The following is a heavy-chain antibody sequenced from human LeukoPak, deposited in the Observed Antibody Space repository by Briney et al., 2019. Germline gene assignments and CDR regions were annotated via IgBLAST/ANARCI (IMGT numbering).Heavy chain of an antibody. D-gene: IGHD3-10*01. CDR2: ITTSGGST. J-gene: IGHJ3*02. V-gene: IGHV3-23*01. Sequence: VGSLRLSCAASGFTFSSYAMSWVRQAPGEGLEWVSSITTSGGSTYYADSVKGRFTISRDNAKNTLYLQMNSLRAEGTAVYYCAKDHYVSGRYDAFDTWGQGTMVTVSS. CDR1: GFTFSSYA. CDR3: AKDHYVSGRYDAFDT.